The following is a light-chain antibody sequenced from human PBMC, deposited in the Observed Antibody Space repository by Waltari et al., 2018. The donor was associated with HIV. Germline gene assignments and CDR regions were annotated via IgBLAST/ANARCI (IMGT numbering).Light chain of an antibody. CDR3: CAYAGGLE. J-gene: IGLJ2*01. V-gene: IGLV2-23*01. Sequence: QSALTQPASVSGSPGQSITISCTGTSSDTGNYNLVSWYQLYPGKAPKLIIYEYNKRPSGVSNRFSGSKSADTASLTISGLQAKDEADYYCCAYAGGLEFGGGTKLTVL. CDR1: SSDTGNYNL. CDR2: EYN.